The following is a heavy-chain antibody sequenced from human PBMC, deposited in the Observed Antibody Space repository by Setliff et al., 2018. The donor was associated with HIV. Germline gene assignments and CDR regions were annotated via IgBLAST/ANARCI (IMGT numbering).Heavy chain of an antibody. Sequence: SLTCSVSGGSMTRNYWSWIRQPPGKGLEWIGYIYYSGTTNYNPSLKSRVTFSVDMSKTQVSLKLTSVTAADTAMYFCARVRGDNFWSGSYSLPASDAFDVWGQGTMVTV. J-gene: IGHJ3*01. CDR1: GGSMTRNY. CDR3: ARVRGDNFWSGSYSLPASDAFDV. CDR2: IYYSGTT. V-gene: IGHV4-59*01. D-gene: IGHD3-3*01.